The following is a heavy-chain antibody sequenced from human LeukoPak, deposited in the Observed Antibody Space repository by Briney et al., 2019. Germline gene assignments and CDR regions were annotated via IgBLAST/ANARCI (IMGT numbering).Heavy chain of an antibody. V-gene: IGHV4-39*07. CDR3: ASRDSYDSSGY. J-gene: IGHJ4*02. D-gene: IGHD3-22*01. CDR2: INHSGST. CDR1: GGSISSSSYY. Sequence: SETLSLTCTVSGGSISSSSYYWGWIRQPPGKGLEWIGEINHSGSTNYNPSLKSRVTISVDTSKNQFSLKLSSVTAADTAVYYCASRDSYDSSGYWGQGTLVTVSS.